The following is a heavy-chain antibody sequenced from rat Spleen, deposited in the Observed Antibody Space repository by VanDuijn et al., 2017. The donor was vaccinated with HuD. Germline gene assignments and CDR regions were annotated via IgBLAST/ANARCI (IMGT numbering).Heavy chain of an antibody. CDR2: INSAGST. J-gene: IGHJ2*01. D-gene: IGHD1-1*01. V-gene: IGHV3-3*01. Sequence: EVQLQESGPGLVKPSQSPSLTCSVTGSSIKSSYRWNWIRKFPGNKLEWMGYINSAGSTNYKPSLKSRISITKDTSKNQFFLLLNSVTTEDTATDYCAREGATLDYWGQGVMVTVSS. CDR3: AREGATLDY. CDR1: GSSIKSSYR.